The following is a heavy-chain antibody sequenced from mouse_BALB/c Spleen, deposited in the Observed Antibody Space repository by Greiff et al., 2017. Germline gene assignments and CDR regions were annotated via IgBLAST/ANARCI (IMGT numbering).Heavy chain of an antibody. CDR1: GYSFTGYT. CDR3: ARENDYYGSSSFAY. J-gene: IGHJ3*01. Sequence: EVQVVESGPELVKPGASMKISCKASGYSFTGYTMNWVKQSHGKNLEWIGLINPYNGGTSYNQKFKGKATLTVDKSSSTAYMELLSLTSEDSAVYYCARENDYYGSSSFAYWGQGTLVTVSA. CDR2: INPYNGGT. D-gene: IGHD1-1*01. V-gene: IGHV1-18*01.